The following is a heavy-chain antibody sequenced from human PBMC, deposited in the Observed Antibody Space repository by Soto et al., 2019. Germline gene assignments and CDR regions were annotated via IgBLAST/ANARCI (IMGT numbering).Heavy chain of an antibody. J-gene: IGHJ4*02. Sequence: EVQLVESGGGLVKPGGSLRLSCAASGFSFSTYTMSWVRQAPGKGLECVSSISSSSSYIYYSDSMKGRFTISRDNAKNSLFLQMNSLRLEDTAVYYCARSSLGILRFLEWSFDYWGQGTLFTVSS. CDR3: ARSSLGILRFLEWSFDY. CDR1: GFSFSTYT. CDR2: ISSSSSYI. V-gene: IGHV3-21*01. D-gene: IGHD3-3*01.